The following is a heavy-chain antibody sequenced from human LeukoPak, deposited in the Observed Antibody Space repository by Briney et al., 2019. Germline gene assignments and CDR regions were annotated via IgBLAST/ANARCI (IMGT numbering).Heavy chain of an antibody. CDR1: GFTFSSYS. CDR3: AREGDDYVWGSYRNHAHFDY. CDR2: ISSSSSYI. V-gene: IGHV3-21*01. J-gene: IGHJ4*02. D-gene: IGHD3-16*02. Sequence: GGSLRLSCAASGFTFSSYSMNWVRQAPGKGLEWVSSISSSSSYIYYADSVKGRFTISRDNAKNSLYLQMNSLRAEDTAVYYCAREGDDYVWGSYRNHAHFDYWGQGTLVTVSS.